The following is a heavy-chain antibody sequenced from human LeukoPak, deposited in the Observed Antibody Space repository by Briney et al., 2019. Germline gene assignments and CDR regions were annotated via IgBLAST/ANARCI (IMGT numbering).Heavy chain of an antibody. CDR1: GFTFSGYW. V-gene: IGHV3-7*04. CDR3: ARDWQWQQLDGDALDI. J-gene: IGHJ3*02. D-gene: IGHD6-13*01. Sequence: PGGSLRLSCAASGFTFSGYWMSWVRQAPGKGLEWVANIKQDGSEKYYVDSVKGRFTISRDNAKNSLFLQMNGLRAEDTAVYYCARDWQWQQLDGDALDIWGQGTMVTVSS. CDR2: IKQDGSEK.